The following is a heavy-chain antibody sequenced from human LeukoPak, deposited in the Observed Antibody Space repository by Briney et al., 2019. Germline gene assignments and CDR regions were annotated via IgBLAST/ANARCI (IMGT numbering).Heavy chain of an antibody. J-gene: IGHJ4*02. V-gene: IGHV3-7*01. CDR1: GLTFSNAW. D-gene: IGHD3-16*01. CDR3: ARDMKGNLDY. CDR2: INEDGSTK. Sequence: RRSLRLSPAASGLTFSNAWMAWVRQAPGKGLGWVANINEDGSTKQYVDSVRGRFTISRDNAKNSLYLQMNSLRAEHTGLYHCARDMKGNLDYWGQGTLVTVSS.